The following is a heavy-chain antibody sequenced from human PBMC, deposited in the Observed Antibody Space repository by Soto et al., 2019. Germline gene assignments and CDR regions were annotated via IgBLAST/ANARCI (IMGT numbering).Heavy chain of an antibody. V-gene: IGHV2-5*02. CDR1: GFSLTTSGVG. J-gene: IGHJ4*02. D-gene: IGHD3-3*01. Sequence: QITLNESGPTQVKPRQTLTLTCTFSGFSLTTSGVGVGWIRQSPGKAPEWLALIYWDDDKRYSQSLKSRLTITKDTSKNQVVLTMAYLDPADTATYYCAHRVLRTVFGLVTTTAIYFDFWGQGTPVAVSS. CDR3: AHRVLRTVFGLVTTTAIYFDF. CDR2: IYWDDDK.